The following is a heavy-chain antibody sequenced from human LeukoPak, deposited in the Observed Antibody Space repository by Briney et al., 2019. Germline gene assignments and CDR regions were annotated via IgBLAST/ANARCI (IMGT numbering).Heavy chain of an antibody. Sequence: SETLSLTCTVSGDSISSYYWSWIRQPPGKGLEWIGYIYSSGSSNYNPSLKSRVTMSVDTSKNQFSLKLSSVTAADTAVYYCARHYGPWGQGTLVTVSS. CDR3: ARHYGP. J-gene: IGHJ5*02. D-gene: IGHD3-16*01. V-gene: IGHV4-59*01. CDR1: GDSISSYY. CDR2: IYSSGSS.